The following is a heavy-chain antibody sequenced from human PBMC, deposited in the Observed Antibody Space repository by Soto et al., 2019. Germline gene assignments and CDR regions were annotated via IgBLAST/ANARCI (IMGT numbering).Heavy chain of an antibody. J-gene: IGHJ4*02. D-gene: IGHD1-7*01. CDR3: ARDPTGTTRPPVSDEY. Sequence: SGGSLRLSCAASGFTFSSYSMNWVRQAPGKGLERVSSISSSSSYIYYADSVKGRFTISRDNAKNSLSLQMNSLRAEDMAVYYCARDPTGTTRPPVSDEYWGQGTLVTVSS. V-gene: IGHV3-21*01. CDR1: GFTFSSYS. CDR2: ISSSSSYI.